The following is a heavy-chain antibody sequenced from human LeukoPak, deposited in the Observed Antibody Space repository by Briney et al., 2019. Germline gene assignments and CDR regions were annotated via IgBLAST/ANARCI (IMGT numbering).Heavy chain of an antibody. Sequence: ASVKVSCKASGGTFSSYTISWVRQAPGQGLEWMGRIIPILGIANYAQKFQGRFTITADKSTSTAYMELSSLRPEDTAVYYCATSVAGTIQHWGQGTLVTVSS. D-gene: IGHD6-19*01. J-gene: IGHJ1*01. CDR2: IIPILGIA. CDR3: ATSVAGTIQH. CDR1: GGTFSSYT. V-gene: IGHV1-69*02.